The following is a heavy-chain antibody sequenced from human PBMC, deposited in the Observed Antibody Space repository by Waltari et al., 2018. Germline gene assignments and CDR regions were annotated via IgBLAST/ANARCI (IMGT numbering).Heavy chain of an antibody. V-gene: IGHV4-39*07. CDR3: ARVRPGQLVRFDY. CDR2: IYYSGST. CDR1: GGSISSSSYY. J-gene: IGHJ4*02. D-gene: IGHD6-6*01. Sequence: QLQLQESGTGMVKPSETLSLTCTVSGGSISSSSYYWGWLRQPPGKGLEWIGSIYYSGSTYYNPSLKSRVTISVDTSKNQFSLKLSSVTAADTAVYYCARVRPGQLVRFDYWGQGTLVTVSS.